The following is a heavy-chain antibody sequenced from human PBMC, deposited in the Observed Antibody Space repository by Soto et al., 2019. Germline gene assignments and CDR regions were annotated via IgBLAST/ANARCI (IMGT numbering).Heavy chain of an antibody. CDR3: ARDNDRLQLGGNYYYVLDV. J-gene: IGHJ6*02. CDR1: GGTFSSSA. V-gene: IGHV1-69*12. Sequence: QVQLVQSGAEMKEPGSSVKVSCKTSGGTFSSSAISWLRQAPGQGLEWMGGIIPLFRTPDYAQKFQGRVTIAADESTSTAYMELSSLRSEDTVVYYCARDNDRLQLGGNYYYVLDVCGQGTKITVSS. D-gene: IGHD4-4*01. CDR2: IIPLFRTP.